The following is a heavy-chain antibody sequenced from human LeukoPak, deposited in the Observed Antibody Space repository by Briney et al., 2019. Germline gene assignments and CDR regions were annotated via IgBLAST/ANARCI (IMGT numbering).Heavy chain of an antibody. CDR1: GFTFSSYW. V-gene: IGHV3-74*01. CDR2: INSDGSST. CDR3: ARDVVRFGEPTYDY. D-gene: IGHD3-10*01. J-gene: IGHJ4*02. Sequence: PGGSLRLSCAVSGFTFSSYWMYWVRQAPGKGPVWVSRINSDGSSTSYADSVKGRFTISRDNAKNTLYLQMNGLRAEDTAVYYCARDVVRFGEPTYDYWGQGTLVTVSS.